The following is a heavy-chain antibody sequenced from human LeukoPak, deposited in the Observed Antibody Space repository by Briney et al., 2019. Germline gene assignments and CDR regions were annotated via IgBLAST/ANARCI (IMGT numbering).Heavy chain of an antibody. CDR3: ARDYGSGSSSNWFDP. J-gene: IGHJ5*02. V-gene: IGHV3-11*01. D-gene: IGHD3-10*01. CDR1: GFTFSDYY. CDR2: ISSSGSTI. Sequence: GGSLRLSCAASGFTFSDYYMSWIRQAPGEGLEWVSYISSSGSTIYYADSVKGRFTISRDNAKNSLYLQMNSLRAEDTAVYYCARDYGSGSSSNWFDPWGQGTLVTVSS.